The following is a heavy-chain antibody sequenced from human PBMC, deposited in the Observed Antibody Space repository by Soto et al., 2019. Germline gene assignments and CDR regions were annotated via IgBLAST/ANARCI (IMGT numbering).Heavy chain of an antibody. CDR2: IKGDGSQT. J-gene: IGHJ4*02. V-gene: IGHV3-7*05. Sequence: ESGGGLVQPGGSLRLSCAGSGFTFSSYWMGWVRQVPGKGLEWVANIKGDGSQTSSLDSVKGRFTISRDNARNSLYLQMNSLRAEDTAVYYCAAWPRSSWFDYWGQGTLVTVS. CDR3: AAWPRSSWFDY. D-gene: IGHD6-13*01. CDR1: GFTFSSYW.